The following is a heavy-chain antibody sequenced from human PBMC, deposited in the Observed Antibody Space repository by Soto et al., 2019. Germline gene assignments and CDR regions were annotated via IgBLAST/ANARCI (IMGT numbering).Heavy chain of an antibody. CDR1: GFTFSSYG. D-gene: IGHD6-13*01. V-gene: IGHV3-30*03. CDR3: ATTAAGDYYYGMDV. Sequence: QVQLVESGGGVVQPGRSLRLSCAASGFTFSSYGMHWVRQAPGKGLEWVAVISYDGSNKYYADSVKGRFTISRDNSKNTLYLQMNSLRAEDTAVYYCATTAAGDYYYGMDVWGQGTTVTVSS. CDR2: ISYDGSNK. J-gene: IGHJ6*02.